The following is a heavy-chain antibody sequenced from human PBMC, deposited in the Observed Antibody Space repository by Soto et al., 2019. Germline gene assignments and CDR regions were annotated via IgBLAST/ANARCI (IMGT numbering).Heavy chain of an antibody. J-gene: IGHJ6*02. V-gene: IGHV6-1*01. CDR3: AKEGDNHYYYYAMDV. D-gene: IGHD1-26*01. Sequence: PSQTLSLTCAISGDSVSINSATWNWIRQSPSRGLEWLGRTYYRSKWSNDYAVSVKGRITINPDTSKNQFSLQLNSVTPEDTAVYYCAKEGDNHYYYYAMDVWGQGTTVTVSS. CDR2: TYYRSKWSN. CDR1: GDSVSINSAT.